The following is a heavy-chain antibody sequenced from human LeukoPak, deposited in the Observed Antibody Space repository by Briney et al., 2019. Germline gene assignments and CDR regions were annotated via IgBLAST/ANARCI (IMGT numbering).Heavy chain of an antibody. CDR1: GGSISSSSYY. Sequence: PSETLSLTCTVPGGSISSSSYYWGWIRQPPGKGLEWIGSIYYSGSTYYNPSLKSRVTISVDTSKNQFSLKLSSVTAAGTAVYYCARQDGYSSSPGGDYWGQGTLVTVSS. J-gene: IGHJ4*02. D-gene: IGHD6-6*01. CDR2: IYYSGST. V-gene: IGHV4-39*01. CDR3: ARQDGYSSSPGGDY.